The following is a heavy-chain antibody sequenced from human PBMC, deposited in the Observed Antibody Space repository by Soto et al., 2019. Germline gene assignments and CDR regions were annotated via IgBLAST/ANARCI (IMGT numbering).Heavy chain of an antibody. D-gene: IGHD2-2*02. CDR3: AREYTAWPLAYGLDV. J-gene: IGHJ6*02. Sequence: LXLSFVGAGFTFSTYSIHWVRQAPGKGLEWVSSISSRSDIYYANSVKGRFTISRDNAKNSVSLQMNSLRAEDTAVYYCAREYTAWPLAYGLDVWGQGTTVTVYS. V-gene: IGHV3-21*01. CDR2: ISSRSDI. CDR1: GFTFSTYS.